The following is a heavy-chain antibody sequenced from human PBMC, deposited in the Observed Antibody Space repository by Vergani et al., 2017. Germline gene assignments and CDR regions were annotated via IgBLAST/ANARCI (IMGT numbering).Heavy chain of an antibody. D-gene: IGHD3-3*01. Sequence: QVQLVESGGGLVKPGGSLRLSCAASGFTFSDYYMSWIRQAPGKGLEWVSYISSSSSYTNYADSVKGRFTISRDNAKNSLYLQMNSLRAEDTALYYCAKDIHDFWSGYYDAFDIWGQGTMVTVSS. J-gene: IGHJ3*02. CDR1: GFTFSDYY. CDR3: AKDIHDFWSGYYDAFDI. CDR2: ISSSSSYT. V-gene: IGHV3-11*05.